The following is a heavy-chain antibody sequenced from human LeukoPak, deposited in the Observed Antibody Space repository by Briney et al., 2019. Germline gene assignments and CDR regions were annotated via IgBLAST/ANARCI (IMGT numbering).Heavy chain of an antibody. CDR3: ARVNHYDSSGCYAFDI. V-gene: IGHV4-59*01. Sequence: SETLSLTCTVSGGSISSYYWSWIRQPPGKGLEWIGYIYYSGSTNYNPSLKSRVTISVDTSKNQFSLKLSSVTAADTAVYYCARVNHYDSSGCYAFDIWGQGTMVTVSS. D-gene: IGHD3-22*01. J-gene: IGHJ3*02. CDR2: IYYSGST. CDR1: GGSISSYY.